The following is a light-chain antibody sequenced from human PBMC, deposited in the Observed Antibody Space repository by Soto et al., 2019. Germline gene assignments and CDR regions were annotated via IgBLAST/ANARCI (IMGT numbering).Light chain of an antibody. J-gene: IGKJ2*01. CDR3: QQYHNWPPFT. V-gene: IGKV3-11*01. CDR2: DAS. Sequence: EIVLTQSPATLSLSPGERATLSCRASQSVSIFLAWYQQKPGQAPRLLIYDASNRATGIPARFSGSGSGTDFTLTISSLEPEDSVVYYCQQYHNWPPFTFGQGTKLEI. CDR1: QSVSIF.